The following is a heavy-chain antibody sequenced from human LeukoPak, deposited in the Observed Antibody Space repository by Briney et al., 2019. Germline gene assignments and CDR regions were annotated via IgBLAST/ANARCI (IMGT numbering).Heavy chain of an antibody. V-gene: IGHV4-34*01. CDR1: GGSFSGYY. CDR2: INHSGST. D-gene: IGHD5-12*01. Sequence: SETLSLTCAVYGGSFSGYYWSWIRQPPGKGLEWIGEINHSGSTNYNPSLKSRVTISVDTSKNQFSLKLSSVTAADTAVYYCATHRRSGSGGSENAFEIWGQGTMVTVSS. J-gene: IGHJ3*02. CDR3: ATHRRSGSGGSENAFEI.